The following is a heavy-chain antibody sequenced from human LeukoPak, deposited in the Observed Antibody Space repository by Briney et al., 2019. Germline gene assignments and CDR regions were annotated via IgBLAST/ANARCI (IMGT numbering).Heavy chain of an antibody. CDR3: ARGDILTGYYTGSPIDY. J-gene: IGHJ4*02. Sequence: ASVKVSCKASGYTFTSYGISWVRQAPGQGLEWMGWISAYNGNTNYAQKLQGRVTMTTDTSTSTAYMELRSLRSDDTAVYYCARGDILTGYYTGSPIDYWGQGTLVTVSS. V-gene: IGHV1-18*01. D-gene: IGHD3-9*01. CDR2: ISAYNGNT. CDR1: GYTFTSYG.